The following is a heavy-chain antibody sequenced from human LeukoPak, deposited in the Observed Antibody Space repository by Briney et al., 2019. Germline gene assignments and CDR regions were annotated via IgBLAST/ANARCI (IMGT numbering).Heavy chain of an antibody. Sequence: PWETLSLTCSVSGGSISSGGYSWSWIRQPPGKGLEWIGYMYDSGSTYYNPSLKSRVTISVDRSKNQFSLKLSSVTAADTAVYYCARGEGSYFDYWGQGTLVTVSS. V-gene: IGHV4-30-2*01. CDR3: ARGEGSYFDY. J-gene: IGHJ4*02. CDR2: MYDSGST. CDR1: GGSISSGGYS.